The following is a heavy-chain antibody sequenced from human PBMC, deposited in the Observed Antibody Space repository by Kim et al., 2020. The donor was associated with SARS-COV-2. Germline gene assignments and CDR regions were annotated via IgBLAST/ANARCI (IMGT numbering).Heavy chain of an antibody. D-gene: IGHD3-22*01. CDR1: GFTFSSYA. CDR2: ISGSGGST. CDR3: ANASPYYDSSGYGINYYYFDY. V-gene: IGHV3-23*01. J-gene: IGHJ4*02. Sequence: GGSLRLSCAASGFTFSSYAMSWVRQAPGKGLEWVSAISGSGGSTYYADSVKGRFTISRDNSKNTLYLQMNSLRAEDTAVYYCANASPYYDSSGYGINYYYFDYWGQGTLVTVSS.